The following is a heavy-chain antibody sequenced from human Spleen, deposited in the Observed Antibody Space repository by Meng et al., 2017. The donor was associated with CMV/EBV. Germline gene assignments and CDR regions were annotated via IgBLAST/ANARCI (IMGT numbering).Heavy chain of an antibody. CDR2: ISGSGRST. CDR1: GFPFSSYA. D-gene: IGHD5-24*01. Sequence: GGSLRLPCAASGFPFSSYAMTWGRQAPGKGLEWVSTISGSGRSTYYADSVKGRFTISRDNSKKTLYLQMNSLRAEDTAVYYCAKDLEMAKIGGVYYFDNWGQGTLVTVSS. J-gene: IGHJ4*02. CDR3: AKDLEMAKIGGVYYFDN. V-gene: IGHV3-23*01.